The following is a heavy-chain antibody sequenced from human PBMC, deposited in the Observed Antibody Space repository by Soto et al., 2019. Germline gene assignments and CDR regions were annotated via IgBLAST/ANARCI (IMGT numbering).Heavy chain of an antibody. J-gene: IGHJ4*02. CDR2: IIPMFGTA. CDR3: ASGIQLWLRRINNGYSG. V-gene: IGHV1-69*05. Sequence: QVQLVQSGAEVKKPESSVKVSCKAPGGTFSTYAISWVRQAPGQGLEWMGGIIPMFGTANYAQRFQDRVTXTXDESTNTVYMERSSLRSEDTAVYFCASGIQLWLRRINNGYSGWGQGTLVTVSS. CDR1: GGTFSTYA. D-gene: IGHD5-18*01.